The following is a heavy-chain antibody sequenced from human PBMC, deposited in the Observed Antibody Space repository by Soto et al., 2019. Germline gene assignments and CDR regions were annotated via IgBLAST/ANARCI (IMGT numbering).Heavy chain of an antibody. CDR2: IYYSGST. CDR1: GGSVSSGSHY. Sequence: SETLSLTCTVSGGSVSSGSHYWSWIRQPPGKGLEWIGHIYYSGSTNYKPSLKSRVSMSLDTSKNQFSLKLTSVTAADTAVYYCARAGLTMYYFDYWGQGSQVTVSS. D-gene: IGHD3-10*02. J-gene: IGHJ4*02. V-gene: IGHV4-61*01. CDR3: ARAGLTMYYFDY.